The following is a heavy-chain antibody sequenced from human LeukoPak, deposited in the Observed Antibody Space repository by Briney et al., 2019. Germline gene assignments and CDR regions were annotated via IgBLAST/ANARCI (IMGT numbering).Heavy chain of an antibody. D-gene: IGHD2/OR15-2a*01. CDR1: GGSISSYY. CDR3: ARLYDTFDP. CDR2: IYYSGST. V-gene: IGHV4-39*01. Sequence: SETLSLTCTVSGGSISSYYWSWIRQPPGKGLEWIGSIYYSGSTYYNPSLKSRVTISVDTSKNQFSLKLSSVTAADTAVYYCARLYDTFDPWGQGTLVTVSS. J-gene: IGHJ5*02.